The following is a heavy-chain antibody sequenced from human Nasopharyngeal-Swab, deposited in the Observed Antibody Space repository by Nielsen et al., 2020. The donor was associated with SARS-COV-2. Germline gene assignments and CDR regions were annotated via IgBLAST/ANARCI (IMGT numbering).Heavy chain of an antibody. CDR2: IDTGGTRT. Sequence: GGSLRFSCAASGFSFSSFWMHWVRQVPGEGLVWVSRIDTGGTRTDYAESVKGRFTISRDNAKNTLYLQMNNLRPEDTAVYYCARDIGGFGGYWGQGTLVTVSS. J-gene: IGHJ4*01. CDR1: GFSFSSFW. V-gene: IGHV3-74*01. CDR3: ARDIGGFGGY. D-gene: IGHD4-23*01.